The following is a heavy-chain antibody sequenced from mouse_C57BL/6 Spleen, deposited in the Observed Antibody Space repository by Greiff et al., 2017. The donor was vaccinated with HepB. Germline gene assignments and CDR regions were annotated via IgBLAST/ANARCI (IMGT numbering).Heavy chain of an antibody. CDR1: GYSITSGYY. Sequence: EVQLQQSGPGLVKPSQSLSLTCSVTGYSITSGYYWNWIRQFPGNKLEWMGYISYDGSNNYNPSLKNRISITRDTSKNQFFLKLNSVTTEDTATYYCARGLSYFDVWGTGTTVTVSS. CDR2: ISYDGSN. J-gene: IGHJ1*03. CDR3: ARGLSYFDV. V-gene: IGHV3-6*01.